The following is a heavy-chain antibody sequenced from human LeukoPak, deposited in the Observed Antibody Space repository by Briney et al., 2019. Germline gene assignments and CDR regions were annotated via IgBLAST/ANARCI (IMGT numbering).Heavy chain of an antibody. Sequence: GGSLRLSCAASGFTFSSYSMNWVRQAPGKGLEWVSSISSLSNYIYYEDSVKGRFTISRDNVKNSLYLQMNSLRAEDTAVYYCAKGRYRYAYKAANYGGQGTLVTVSS. CDR3: AKGRYRYAYKAANY. CDR2: ISSLSNYI. V-gene: IGHV3-21*01. D-gene: IGHD5-18*01. CDR1: GFTFSSYS. J-gene: IGHJ4*02.